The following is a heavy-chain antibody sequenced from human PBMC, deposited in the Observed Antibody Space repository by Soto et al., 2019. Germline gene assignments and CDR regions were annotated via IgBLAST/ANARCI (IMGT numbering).Heavy chain of an antibody. V-gene: IGHV3-23*01. CDR1: GFTFSSYS. Sequence: EVQLLESGGVLVQPGGSLRLSCAASGFTFSSYSMSWVRQAPGKGLEWVSSLSGSGGSTYYTDSVKGRFTISRDNSKNTLYLQMNSLRAEGTAVYYCARRHCSSSPCPSNYRYFGYWGQGTLVTVSS. CDR3: ARRHCSSSPCPSNYRYFGY. D-gene: IGHD2-2*01. J-gene: IGHJ4*02. CDR2: LSGSGGST.